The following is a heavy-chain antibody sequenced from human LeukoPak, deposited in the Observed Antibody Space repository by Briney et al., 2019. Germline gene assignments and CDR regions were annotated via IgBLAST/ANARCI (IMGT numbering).Heavy chain of an antibody. CDR2: FDPEDGET. V-gene: IGHV1-24*01. CDR3: ATSSGVPAAIRPCMDV. D-gene: IGHD2-2*02. Sequence: ASVKVSCKASGYTFTSYAMHWVRQAPGKGLEWMGGFDPEDGETIYAQKFQGRVTMTEDTSTDTAYMELSSLRSEDTAVYYCATSSGVPAAIRPCMDVWGQGTTVTVSS. J-gene: IGHJ6*02. CDR1: GYTFTSYA.